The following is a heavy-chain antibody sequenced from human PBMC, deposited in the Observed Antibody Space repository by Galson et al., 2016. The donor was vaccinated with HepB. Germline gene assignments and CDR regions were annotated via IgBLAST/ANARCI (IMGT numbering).Heavy chain of an antibody. CDR2: IYHSGST. D-gene: IGHD3-10*01. Sequence: SLTCAVSGYSINSTNWWSWVRQPPGKGLEWVGEIYHSGSTNHIPSLKSRVTISLDKSKNQFSLKLSSVTAADTAVYYCARKSYASGSYFLDYWGQGTLVTVSS. CDR1: GYSINSTNW. J-gene: IGHJ4*02. V-gene: IGHV4-4*02. CDR3: ARKSYASGSYFLDY.